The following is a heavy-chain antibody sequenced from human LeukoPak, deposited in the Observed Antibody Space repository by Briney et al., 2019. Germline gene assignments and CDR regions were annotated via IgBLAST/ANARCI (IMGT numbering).Heavy chain of an antibody. D-gene: IGHD3-10*01. CDR3: ASGSAYYNGSEY. CDR1: GFRFSGLW. CDR2: INQETSEK. J-gene: IGHJ4*02. Sequence: GGSLRLSCEAYGFRFSGLWISWVRQARGKGPEWVANINQETSEKYYVDSVRGRFTISRDTAKSSLYQKMDSLRAEDTAVYYCASGSAYYNGSEYSGQGTLVTVSS. V-gene: IGHV3-7*03.